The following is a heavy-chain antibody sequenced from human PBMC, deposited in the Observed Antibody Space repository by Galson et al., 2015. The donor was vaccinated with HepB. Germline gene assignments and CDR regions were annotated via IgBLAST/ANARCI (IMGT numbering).Heavy chain of an antibody. D-gene: IGHD6-19*01. CDR1: GGTFSSYA. CDR3: ARGRERSSGWIYFDY. Sequence: SVKVSCKASGGTFSSYAISWVRQAPGQGLEWMGRIIPILGIANYAQKFQGRVTITADKSTSTAYMELSSLRSEDTAVYYCARGRERSSGWIYFDYWGQGTLVTVSS. J-gene: IGHJ4*02. V-gene: IGHV1-69*04. CDR2: IIPILGIA.